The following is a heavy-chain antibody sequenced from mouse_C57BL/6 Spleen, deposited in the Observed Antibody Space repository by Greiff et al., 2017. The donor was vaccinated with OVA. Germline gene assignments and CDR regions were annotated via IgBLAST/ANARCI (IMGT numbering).Heavy chain of an antibody. J-gene: IGHJ2*01. CDR1: GYTFTSYW. V-gene: IGHV1-55*01. CDR3: ARGRGIYYYGSAFDY. Sequence: VQLQQPGAELVKPGASVKMSCKASGYTFTSYWITWVKQRPGQGLEWIGDIYPGSGSTNYNEKFKSKATLTVDTSSSTAYMQLSSLTSEDSAVYYCARGRGIYYYGSAFDYWGQGTTLTVSS. CDR2: IYPGSGST. D-gene: IGHD1-1*01.